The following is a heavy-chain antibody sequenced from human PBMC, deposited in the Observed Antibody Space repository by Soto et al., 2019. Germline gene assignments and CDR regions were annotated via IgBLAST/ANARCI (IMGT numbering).Heavy chain of an antibody. Sequence: SETLSLTCTVSGGSISSGDYYWSWIRQPPGKGLEWIGYIYYSGSTYYNPSLKSRVTISVDTSKNQFSLKLSSVTAADTAVYYCAIGFITMVRGALHYWGQGTLVTVSS. CDR1: GGSISSGDYY. D-gene: IGHD3-10*01. CDR3: AIGFITMVRGALHY. V-gene: IGHV4-30-4*01. J-gene: IGHJ4*02. CDR2: IYYSGST.